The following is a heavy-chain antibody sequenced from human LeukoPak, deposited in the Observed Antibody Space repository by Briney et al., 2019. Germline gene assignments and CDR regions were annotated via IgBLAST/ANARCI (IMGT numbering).Heavy chain of an antibody. V-gene: IGHV1-46*03. D-gene: IGHD1-26*01. CDR2: INPSGDAT. J-gene: IGHJ4*02. CDR3: ARQRGSYSFDY. CDR1: GYTFTNYY. Sequence: ASVKVSCKASGYTFTNYYMHWVRQAPGQGLEWMGIINPSGDATSYAQKLQGRVTMTRDTSTSTVYMELSSLRSEDTAMYFCARQRGSYSFDYWGQGTLVAVSS.